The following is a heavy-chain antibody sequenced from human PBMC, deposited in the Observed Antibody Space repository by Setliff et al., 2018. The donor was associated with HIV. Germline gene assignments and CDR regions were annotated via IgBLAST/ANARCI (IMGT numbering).Heavy chain of an antibody. CDR1: GGSISSNY. J-gene: IGHJ4*02. D-gene: IGHD4-17*01. V-gene: IGHV4-59*08. CDR3: AGDYAGSGRPFDY. Sequence: TLSLTCTVSGGSISSNYWSWMRQPPGKGLEWIGHIYYSGSTNYNPSLKSRVTISKDTSKNQLSLKLTSVTAADTAVYFCAGDYAGSGRPFDYWGQGTLVTVSS. CDR2: IYYSGST.